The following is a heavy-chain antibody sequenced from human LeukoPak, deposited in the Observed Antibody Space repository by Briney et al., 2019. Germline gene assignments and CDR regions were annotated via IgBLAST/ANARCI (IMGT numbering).Heavy chain of an antibody. Sequence: GGSLRLSCAASGFTFSSYGMHWVRQAPGKGLEWVAFIRYDGSNKYYADSVKGRFTISRDNSKNTLYLQMNSLRAEDTAVYYCAKDRLLVTTVSYFDYWGQGTLVTVSS. V-gene: IGHV3-30*02. CDR1: GFTFSSYG. J-gene: IGHJ4*02. CDR2: IRYDGSNK. D-gene: IGHD4-11*01. CDR3: AKDRLLVTTVSYFDY.